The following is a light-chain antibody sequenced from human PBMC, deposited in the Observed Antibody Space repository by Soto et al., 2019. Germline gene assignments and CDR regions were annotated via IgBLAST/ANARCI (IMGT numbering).Light chain of an antibody. CDR2: DAS. V-gene: IGKV1-5*01. CDR1: QSISSW. CDR3: QQYNSYSPLT. Sequence: DIQMTQSPSTLSATVGDRVTITCRASQSISSWLAWYQQKPGKAPKLLIYDASSLESGVPSRFSGSGSGTEFTITLSSLQPDDFATYYCQQYNSYSPLTFGQGTKVEIK. J-gene: IGKJ1*01.